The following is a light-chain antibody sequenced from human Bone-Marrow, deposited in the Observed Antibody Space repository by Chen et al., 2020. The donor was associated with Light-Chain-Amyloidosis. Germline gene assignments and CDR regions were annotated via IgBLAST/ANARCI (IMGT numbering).Light chain of an antibody. Sequence: SYELAQPPSVSVSPGQTARITCSGDDLPTKYAYWYQQKPGQAPVLVIYKDSERPSGIPERFSGSSSGTTVTLTISGAQVEDEADYYCYSAADNNWVFGGGTKLTVL. CDR1: DLPTKY. CDR2: KDS. V-gene: IGLV3-27*01. CDR3: YSAADNNWV. J-gene: IGLJ3*02.